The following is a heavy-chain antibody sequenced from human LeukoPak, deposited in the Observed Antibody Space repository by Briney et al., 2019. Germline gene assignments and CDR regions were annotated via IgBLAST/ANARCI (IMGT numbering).Heavy chain of an antibody. CDR2: ISGSGGSR. J-gene: IGHJ4*02. CDR3: AKDFHS. V-gene: IGHV3-23*01. Sequence: GGSLRLSCAASGFTFSSYAMSWVRQAPGKGLEWVSGISGSGGSRYYADSVKGRFTISRDTSENTLYLQMKSLRAEDTALYYCAKDFHSWGQGTLVTVSS. CDR1: GFTFSSYA.